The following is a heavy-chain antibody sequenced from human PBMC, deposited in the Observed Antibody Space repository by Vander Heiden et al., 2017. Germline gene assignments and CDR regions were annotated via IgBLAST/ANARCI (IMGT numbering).Heavy chain of an antibody. CDR1: GFTFNIYW. J-gene: IGHJ4*02. Sequence: EVQLVESGGGVVQPGGSLRLPCAASGFTFNIYWLHWVRQAPGEGLVWVARINGDGTSTTYADSVKGRFTISRDNAKNTLYLQMNSLIPEDTAVYYCARDVSYRGDYWGQGTLVTVSS. CDR3: ARDVSYRGDY. CDR2: INGDGTST. D-gene: IGHD1-26*01. V-gene: IGHV3-74*01.